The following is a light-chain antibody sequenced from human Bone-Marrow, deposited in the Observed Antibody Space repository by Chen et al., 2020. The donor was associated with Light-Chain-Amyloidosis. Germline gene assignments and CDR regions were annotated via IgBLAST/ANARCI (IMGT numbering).Light chain of an antibody. CDR2: RDT. V-gene: IGLV3-25*03. CDR1: DLPTKY. CDR3: QSADSSVTYEVI. J-gene: IGLJ2*01. Sequence: SYELTQPPSVSVSPGQTARITCSGDDLPTKYAYWYQQKPGQAPVLVIHRDTERPSGISERFSGSSSGTTAPLTISGDQAEDEADYHCQSADSSVTYEVIFGGGTKLTVL.